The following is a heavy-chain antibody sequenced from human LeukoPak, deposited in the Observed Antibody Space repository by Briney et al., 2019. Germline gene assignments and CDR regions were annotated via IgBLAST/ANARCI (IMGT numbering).Heavy chain of an antibody. CDR1: GLTFSDAW. Sequence: PGGSLRLSCAASGLTFSDAWMNWVRQAPGKGLEWVGRIKSKRDGETADYAAPVKGRFTISRDDSRNTLYLQMNSLETEDTAVYYCSTDRGVTSWGQGTLVTVSS. J-gene: IGHJ5*02. CDR3: STDRGVTS. CDR2: IKSKRDGETA. V-gene: IGHV3-15*01. D-gene: IGHD3-10*01.